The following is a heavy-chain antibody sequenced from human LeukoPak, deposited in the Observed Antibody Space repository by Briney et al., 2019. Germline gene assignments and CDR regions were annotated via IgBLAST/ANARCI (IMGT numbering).Heavy chain of an antibody. J-gene: IGHJ4*02. CDR1: GFSFSSFA. Sequence: GGSLTLSGVGSGFSFSSFAMSWVRQAPGKGLEWVSTVSGGGAYTYYADSVKGRFTVSRDDSKSMHFLQMNSLRPEDTALYFCAKRITVSAGYYLDSWGQGTLVTVSS. D-gene: IGHD2-8*01. V-gene: IGHV3-23*01. CDR3: AKRITVSAGYYLDS. CDR2: VSGGGAYT.